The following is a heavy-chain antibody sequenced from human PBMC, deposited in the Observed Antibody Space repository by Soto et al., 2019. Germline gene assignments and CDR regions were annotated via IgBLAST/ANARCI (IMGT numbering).Heavy chain of an antibody. CDR2: ISGSGGST. V-gene: IGHV3-23*01. CDR1: GFTFSSYA. J-gene: IGHJ5*02. Sequence: GGSLRLSCAASGFTFSSYAMSWVRQAPGKGLEWVSAISGSGGSTYYADSVKGRFTISRDNSKNTLYLQMNSLRAEDTDVYYCASRISIFGVVTHDPWGQGTLVTVSS. D-gene: IGHD3-3*01. CDR3: ASRISIFGVVTHDP.